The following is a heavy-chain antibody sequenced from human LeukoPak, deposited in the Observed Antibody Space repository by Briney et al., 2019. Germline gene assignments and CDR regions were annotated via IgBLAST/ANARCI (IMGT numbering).Heavy chain of an antibody. CDR3: ARQNMVRGVIMYYYYYYMDV. Sequence: ASVKVSCKASGYTFTGYYMHWVRQAPGQGLEWMGWINPNSGGTNYAQKFQGRVTMTRDTSISTTYMELSRLRSDDTAVYYCARQNMVRGVIMYYYYYYMDVWGKGTTVTVSS. J-gene: IGHJ6*03. CDR2: INPNSGGT. CDR1: GYTFTGYY. D-gene: IGHD3-10*01. V-gene: IGHV1-2*02.